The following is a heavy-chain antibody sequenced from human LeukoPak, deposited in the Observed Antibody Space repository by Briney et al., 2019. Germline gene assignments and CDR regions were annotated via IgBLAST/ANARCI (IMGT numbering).Heavy chain of an antibody. D-gene: IGHD3-10*01. CDR2: ISSSSSYI. V-gene: IGHV3-21*01. J-gene: IGHJ6*02. Sequence: GGSLRLSCAASGFTFSSYSMNWVRQAPGKGLEWVSSISSSSSYIYYADSVKGRFTISRDNAKNSLYLQMNSLRAEDTAVYYCARGYYGSGSYPRWYYYGMEVWGQGTTVTVSS. CDR3: ARGYYGSGSYPRWYYYGMEV. CDR1: GFTFSSYS.